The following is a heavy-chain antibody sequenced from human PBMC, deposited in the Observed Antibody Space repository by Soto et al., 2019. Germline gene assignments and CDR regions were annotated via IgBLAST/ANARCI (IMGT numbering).Heavy chain of an antibody. CDR3: ARDVRDGYNQGGDY. D-gene: IGHD5-12*01. CDR1: GYTFTSYG. Sequence: ASVKVSCKASGYTFTSYGISWVRQAPGQGLEWMGWISAYNGNTNYAQKFQGRVTMTTDTSTSTVYMELSSLRSEDTAVYYCARDVRDGYNQGGDYWGQGTLVTVSS. J-gene: IGHJ4*02. CDR2: ISAYNGNT. V-gene: IGHV1-18*01.